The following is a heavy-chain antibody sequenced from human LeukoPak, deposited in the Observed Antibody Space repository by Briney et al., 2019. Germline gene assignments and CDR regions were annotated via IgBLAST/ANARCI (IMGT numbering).Heavy chain of an antibody. V-gene: IGHV4-34*01. D-gene: IGHD6-19*01. CDR3: ARTSSSGLVGGYYFDY. CDR1: GGSFSGYY. J-gene: IGHJ4*02. CDR2: INHSGST. Sequence: PSETLSLTCAVYGGSFSGYYWSWIRQPPGKGLEWIGEINHSGSTKYNPSLKSRVTISVDTSKNQFSLKLSSVTAADTAVYYCARTSSSGLVGGYYFDYWGQGTLVTVSS.